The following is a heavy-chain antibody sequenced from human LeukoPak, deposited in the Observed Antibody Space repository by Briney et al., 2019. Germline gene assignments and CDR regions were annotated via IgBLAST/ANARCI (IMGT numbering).Heavy chain of an antibody. CDR3: AKDLGGTFDY. CDR1: GFTFSSYN. Sequence: GGSLRLSCAASGFTFSSYNMNWVRQAPGKGLEWVSYISSSGSTIYYADSVKGRFTISRDDSENTLYLQMNSLTAEDTAVYYCAKDLGGTFDYWGQGTLVTVSS. V-gene: IGHV3-48*01. D-gene: IGHD1-26*01. CDR2: ISSSGSTI. J-gene: IGHJ4*02.